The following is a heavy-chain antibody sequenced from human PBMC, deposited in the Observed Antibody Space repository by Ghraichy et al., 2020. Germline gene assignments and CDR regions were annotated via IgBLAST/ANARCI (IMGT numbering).Heavy chain of an antibody. D-gene: IGHD6-13*01. CDR1: GGSISSSSYY. J-gene: IGHJ5*02. Sequence: SETLSLTCTVSGGSISSSSYYWGWIRQPPGKGLEWIGIIYYSGSTYYNPSLKSRVTISVDTSKNQFSLKVSSVIVADTAIYYCARGRAEQQLPYVNWFDPWGQGILVTVSS. CDR2: IYYSGST. CDR3: ARGRAEQQLPYVNWFDP. V-gene: IGHV4-39*01.